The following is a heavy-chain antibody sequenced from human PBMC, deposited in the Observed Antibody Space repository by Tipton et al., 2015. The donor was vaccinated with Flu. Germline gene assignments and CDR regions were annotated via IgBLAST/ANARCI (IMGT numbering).Heavy chain of an antibody. CDR2: INPNTGAT. D-gene: IGHD3-10*01. J-gene: IGHJ4*02. CDR1: GFTFTTYY. CDR3: ASGLVDGSGTHYAYFYSADY. Sequence: QLVQSGAEAKKPGASVKVSCKASGFTFTTYYLHWVRQAPGQGLEWMGRINPNTGATNYAQKFQGRVTMTRDTSISTGYMEVSRLGSDDTAVYYCASGLVDGSGTHYAYFYSADYWGQGTLVTVSS. V-gene: IGHV1-2*06.